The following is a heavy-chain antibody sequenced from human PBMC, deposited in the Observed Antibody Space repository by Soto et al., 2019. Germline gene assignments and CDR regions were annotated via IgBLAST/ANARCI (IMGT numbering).Heavy chain of an antibody. CDR1: GYTFTSYD. Sequence: AAVKVSCKAAGYTFTSYDINWVRQATGQGLEWMGWMNPNSGNTGYAQKFQGRVTMTRNTSISTAYMELSSLRSEDTAVYYCAIGLRCVVTPHDLFSPCGQGTLVTGST. CDR3: AIGLRCVVTPHDLFSP. V-gene: IGHV1-8*01. CDR2: MNPNSGNT. J-gene: IGHJ5*02. D-gene: IGHD2-21*02.